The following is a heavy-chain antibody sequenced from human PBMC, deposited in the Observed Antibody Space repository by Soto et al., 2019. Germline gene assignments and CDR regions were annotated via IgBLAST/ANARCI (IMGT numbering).Heavy chain of an antibody. CDR2: MNPNSGNT. V-gene: IGHV1-8*01. J-gene: IGHJ6*02. D-gene: IGHD3-3*01. CDR1: GYTFTSYD. Sequence: GASVKVSCKASGYTFTSYDINWVRQATGQGLEWMGWMNPNSGNTGYAQKFQGRVTMTRNTSISTAYMELSSLRSEDTAVYYCARGDFWSGLSYYYGMDVWGQGTTVTVSS. CDR3: ARGDFWSGLSYYYGMDV.